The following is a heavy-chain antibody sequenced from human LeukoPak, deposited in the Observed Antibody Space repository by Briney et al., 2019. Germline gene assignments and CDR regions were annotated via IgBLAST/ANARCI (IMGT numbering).Heavy chain of an antibody. Sequence: HWASVKVSCKASGGTFSSYAISWVRQAPGQGLEWMGGIIPIFGTANYAQKFQGRVTITADESTSTAYMELSSLRSEDTAVYYCARWLTWGRIHDAFDIWGQGTMVTVSS. CDR3: ARWLTWGRIHDAFDI. J-gene: IGHJ3*02. V-gene: IGHV1-69*01. CDR2: IIPIFGTA. D-gene: IGHD7-27*01. CDR1: GGTFSSYA.